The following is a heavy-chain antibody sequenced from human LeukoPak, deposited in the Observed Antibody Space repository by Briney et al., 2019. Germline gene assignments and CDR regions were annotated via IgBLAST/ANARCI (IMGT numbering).Heavy chain of an antibody. CDR1: GGSFSGYY. CDR2: IYYSGST. V-gene: IGHV4-34*11. J-gene: IGHJ4*02. D-gene: IGHD6-19*01. CDR3: ARDLINVPVSGD. Sequence: SETLSLTCAVYGGSFSGYYWSWIRQPPGKGLEWIGSIYYSGSTYYNPSLKSRVTISVDTSKNQFSLNLSSVTAADTAVYYCARDLINVPVSGDWGQGTLVTVSS.